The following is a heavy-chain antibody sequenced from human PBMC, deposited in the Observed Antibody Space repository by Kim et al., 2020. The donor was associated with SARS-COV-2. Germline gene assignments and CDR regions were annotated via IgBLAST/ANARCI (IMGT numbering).Heavy chain of an antibody. J-gene: IGHJ6*02. CDR2: ISSSGSTI. Sequence: GGSLRLSCAASGFTFSSYEMNWVRQAPGKGLEWVSYISSSGSTIYYADSVKGRFTISRDNAKNSLYLQMNSLRAEDTAVYYCATAPPTVTTHYYVMDVWGQGTTVTVSS. D-gene: IGHD4-17*01. CDR1: GFTFSSYE. V-gene: IGHV3-48*03. CDR3: ATAPPTVTTHYYVMDV.